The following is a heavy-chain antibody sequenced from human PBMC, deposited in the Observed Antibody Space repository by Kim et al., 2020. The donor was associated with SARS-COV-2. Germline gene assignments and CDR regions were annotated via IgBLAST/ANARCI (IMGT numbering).Heavy chain of an antibody. D-gene: IGHD6-19*01. V-gene: IGHV4-34*01. CDR1: GGSFSGYY. Sequence: SETLSLTCAVYGGSFSGYYWSWIRQPPGKGLEWIGEINHSGSTNYNPSLKSRVTISVDTSKNQFSLKLSSVTAADTAVYYCARFDSSGWYKYYYYGMDVWGQGTTVTVSS. CDR3: ARFDSSGWYKYYYYGMDV. CDR2: INHSGST. J-gene: IGHJ6*02.